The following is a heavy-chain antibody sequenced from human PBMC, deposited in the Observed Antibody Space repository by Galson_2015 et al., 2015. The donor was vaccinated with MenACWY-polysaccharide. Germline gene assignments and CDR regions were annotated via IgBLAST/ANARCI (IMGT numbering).Heavy chain of an antibody. D-gene: IGHD7-27*01. Sequence: SLRLSCAASGFTFNRFSMSWVRQAPMKGLEWVSGIGATGGDTHYADPVKGRFSISRGNSKNTLFLQMNSLRAEDTAIYYCARDRITGDSRWEFDYWGQGILVTVSA. CDR1: GFTFNRFS. CDR3: ARDRITGDSRWEFDY. J-gene: IGHJ4*02. CDR2: IGATGGDT. V-gene: IGHV3-23*01.